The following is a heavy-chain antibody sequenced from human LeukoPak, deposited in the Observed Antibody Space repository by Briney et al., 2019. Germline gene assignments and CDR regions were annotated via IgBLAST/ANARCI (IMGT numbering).Heavy chain of an antibody. D-gene: IGHD5-18*01. CDR1: GYPFTTYW. Sequence: GESLKISCKVSGYPFTTYWIGWVRQMPGKGLEWMGIIYPADSDTRYSPSFQGQVTISVDKSISTAYLQWSSLKASDTAMYYCARRGPSFGPNIYYFDYWGQGTLVTVSS. J-gene: IGHJ4*02. CDR2: IYPADSDT. V-gene: IGHV5-51*01. CDR3: ARRGPSFGPNIYYFDY.